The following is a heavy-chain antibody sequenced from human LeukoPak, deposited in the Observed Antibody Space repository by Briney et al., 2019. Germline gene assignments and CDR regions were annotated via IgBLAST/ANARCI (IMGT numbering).Heavy chain of an antibody. CDR3: AREWELLRKYLYH. D-gene: IGHD1-26*01. CDR2: INPNSGGT. J-gene: IGHJ1*01. CDR1: GYTFTGYY. Sequence: ASVKVSCKASGYTFTGYYLHWVRQAPGQGHDWMGWINPNSGGTTYAQNFKGRVTMTWDTSISTAYMELSRLRSDDTAVYYCAREWELLRKYLYHWGQGTLVTVSS. V-gene: IGHV1-2*02.